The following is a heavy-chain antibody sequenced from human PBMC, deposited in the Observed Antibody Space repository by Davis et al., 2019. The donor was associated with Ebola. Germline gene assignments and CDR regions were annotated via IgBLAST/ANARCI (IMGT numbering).Heavy chain of an antibody. D-gene: IGHD5-12*01. Sequence: PSETLSLTCTVSGGSISSYYWSWIRQPPGKGLEWIGYIYYSGSTNYNPSLKSRVTISVDTSKNQFSLKLSSVTAADTAVYYCARLGLIEWVGNHWYFDLWGRGTLVTVSS. J-gene: IGHJ2*01. V-gene: IGHV4-59*01. CDR1: GGSISSYY. CDR2: IYYSGST. CDR3: ARLGLIEWVGNHWYFDL.